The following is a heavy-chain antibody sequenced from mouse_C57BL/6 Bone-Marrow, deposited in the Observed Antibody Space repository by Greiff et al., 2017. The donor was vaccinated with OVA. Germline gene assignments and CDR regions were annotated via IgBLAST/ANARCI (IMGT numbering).Heavy chain of an antibody. CDR3: ARGAISHRDY. J-gene: IGHJ2*01. Sequence: QVQLKESGAELARPGASVKLSCKASGYTFTSYGISWVKQRTGQGLEWIGEIYPRSGNTYYNEKFKGKATLTADKSSSTAYMELRSLTSEDSAVYFCARGAISHRDYWGQGTTLTVSS. CDR1: GYTFTSYG. V-gene: IGHV1-81*01. CDR2: IYPRSGNT. D-gene: IGHD1-1*01.